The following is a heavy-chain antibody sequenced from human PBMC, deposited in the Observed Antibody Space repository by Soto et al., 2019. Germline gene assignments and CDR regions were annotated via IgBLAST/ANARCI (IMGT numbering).Heavy chain of an antibody. D-gene: IGHD4-17*01. CDR3: AARGDYADFDL. V-gene: IGHV3-48*01. J-gene: IGHJ3*01. CDR2: ISSSSHTI. Sequence: EVLLVESGGGLVQPGGSLRLSCAASGSTLSTYSMNWVRQAPGKGLEWVSYISSSSHTIFYADSVKGPFIISRDNARNSLFLQMNSLRAEDSAVYYCAARGDYADFDLWGQGTMVTVSS. CDR1: GSTLSTYS.